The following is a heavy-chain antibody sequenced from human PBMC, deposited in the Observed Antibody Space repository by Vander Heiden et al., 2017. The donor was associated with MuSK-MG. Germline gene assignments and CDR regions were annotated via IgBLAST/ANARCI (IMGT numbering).Heavy chain of an antibody. J-gene: IGHJ1*01. Sequence: VQLVESGGAVVHPGGSLRLSCAASGFTFNDHTMHWVRQTPGTGLEWVSLISWDGGTTYYADSVKGRFTVSRDNTKKSLYLQMDSLKPEDTALYYCAQGLEAVGSWLEYFRRWGPGTLVTVSS. D-gene: IGHD3-10*01. CDR1: GFTFNDHT. CDR2: ISWDGGTT. CDR3: AQGLEAVGSWLEYFRR. V-gene: IGHV3-43*01.